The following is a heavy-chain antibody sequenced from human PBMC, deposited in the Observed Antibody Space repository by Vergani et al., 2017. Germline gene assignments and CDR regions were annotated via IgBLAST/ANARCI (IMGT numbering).Heavy chain of an antibody. V-gene: IGHV1-69*13. J-gene: IGHJ5*02. CDR3: AKDWGYNWNLYNWFDP. CDR2: IIPIFGTT. D-gene: IGHD1-20*01. CDR1: GGTFSSTS. Sequence: QGQLAQSGAEVKKPGSSVKVSCKASGGTFSSTSISWVRQAPGQGLEWMGRIIPIFGTTSYAQKFQGRVTILADESTSTAYMELSSLRSEDTAVYYCAKDWGYNWNLYNWFDPWGQGTLVTVSS.